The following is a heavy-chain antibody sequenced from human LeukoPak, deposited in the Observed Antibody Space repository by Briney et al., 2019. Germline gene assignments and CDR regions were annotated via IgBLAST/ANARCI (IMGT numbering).Heavy chain of an antibody. CDR1: GGSISSYY. D-gene: IGHD3-10*01. J-gene: IGHJ6*04. CDR3: ARYITMVRGVFYYGMDV. Sequence: PSETLSLTCTVSGGSISSYYWSWIRQPPGKGLEWIGYIYYSGSTNYNPSLKSRVTISVDTSKNQFSLKLSSVTAADTAVYYCARYITMVRGVFYYGMDVWGKGTTVTVSP. V-gene: IGHV4-59*01. CDR2: IYYSGST.